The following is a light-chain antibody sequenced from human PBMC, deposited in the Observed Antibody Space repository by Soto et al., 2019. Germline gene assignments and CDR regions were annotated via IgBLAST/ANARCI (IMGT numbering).Light chain of an antibody. V-gene: IGKV1-9*01. J-gene: IGKJ4*01. CDR1: QAMSTY. CDR2: SAS. CDR3: QQLNGYQLA. Sequence: DIQLTQSPSFLSASVGDTVTITCRASQAMSTYLAWYQQKPGKVPKLLIRSASTLQSGVPPRFSGGGSGTEFTLTISTLQSDDSGIYYCQQLNGYQLAFGGGTKVEIK.